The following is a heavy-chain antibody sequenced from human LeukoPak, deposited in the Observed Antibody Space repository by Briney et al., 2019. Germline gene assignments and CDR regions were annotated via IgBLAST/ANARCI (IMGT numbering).Heavy chain of an antibody. D-gene: IGHD4-23*01. Sequence: SETLSLTCTVSGDSISSSYWSWIRQPAGKRPEWIGCVHTTGSTNYNPSFKSRVTMSIDTSKKQFSLKLTSVTAADTAVYFCARDPNSALWGQGTLVTVSS. CDR1: GDSISSSY. CDR2: VHTTGST. J-gene: IGHJ4*02. CDR3: ARDPNSAL. V-gene: IGHV4-4*07.